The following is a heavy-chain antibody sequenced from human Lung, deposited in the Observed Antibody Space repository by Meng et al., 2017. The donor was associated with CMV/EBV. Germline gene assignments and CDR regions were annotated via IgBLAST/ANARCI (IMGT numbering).Heavy chain of an antibody. CDR1: GFTFGAYS. Sequence: GGSXRLXCTASGFTFGAYSMIWVRQAPGKGLEWVGFIRSKGDGGAREYAASVIDRFSISRDDSKSIAYLQMNSLKTEDTAVYYFSRGATTFVVAHYDYWGQGXLVTVSS. V-gene: IGHV3-49*04. CDR2: IRSKGDGGAR. CDR3: SRGATTFVVAHYDY. D-gene: IGHD3-3*01. J-gene: IGHJ4*02.